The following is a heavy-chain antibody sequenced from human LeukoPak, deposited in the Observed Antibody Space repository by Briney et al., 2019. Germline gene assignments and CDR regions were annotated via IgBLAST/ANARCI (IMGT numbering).Heavy chain of an antibody. CDR1: GYTFTGYY. D-gene: IGHD6-19*01. V-gene: IGHV1-2*04. CDR2: INPNSGGT. Sequence: ASVKVSCKASGYTFTGYYMHWVRQAPGQGLEWMGWINPNSGGTIYAQKFQGWVTMTRDTSISTAYMELSRLRSDDTAVYYCAREKAAVASFDYWGQGTLVTVSS. CDR3: AREKAAVASFDY. J-gene: IGHJ4*02.